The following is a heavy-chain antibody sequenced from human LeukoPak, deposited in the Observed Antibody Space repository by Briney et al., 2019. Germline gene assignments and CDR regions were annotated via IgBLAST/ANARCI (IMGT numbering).Heavy chain of an antibody. V-gene: IGHV3-43*01. CDR1: GFTFDDYT. D-gene: IGHD6-6*01. J-gene: IGHJ6*02. CDR3: AKDMGIAARPNGMDV. CDR2: ISWDGGST. Sequence: GGSLRLSCAASGFTFDDYTMHWVRQAPGKGLEWVSLISWDGGSTYYADSVKGRFTISRDNSKNSLYLQMNSPRTEDTALYYCAKDMGIAARPNGMDVWGQGTTVTVSS.